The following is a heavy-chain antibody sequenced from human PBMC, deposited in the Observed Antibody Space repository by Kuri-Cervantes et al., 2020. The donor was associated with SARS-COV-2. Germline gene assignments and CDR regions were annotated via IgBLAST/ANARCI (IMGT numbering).Heavy chain of an antibody. CDR2: IIPIFGTA. Sequence: SVKVSCKASGGTFSSYAISWVRQAPGQGLEWMGGIIPIFGTANYAQKLQGRVTITADESTSTAYMELSSLRSEDTAVYYCARGVEMATINVPFDYWGQGTLVTVSS. D-gene: IGHD5-24*01. J-gene: IGHJ4*02. CDR3: ARGVEMATINVPFDY. CDR1: GGTFSSYA. V-gene: IGHV1-69*13.